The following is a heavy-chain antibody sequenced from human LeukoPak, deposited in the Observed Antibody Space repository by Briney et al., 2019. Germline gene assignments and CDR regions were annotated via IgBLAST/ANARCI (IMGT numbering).Heavy chain of an antibody. CDR2: MNPNRGNT. D-gene: IGHD6-19*01. CDR3: TRGSSGRRDN. CDR1: GYTFTSCA. J-gene: IGHJ4*02. V-gene: IGHV1-8*01. Sequence: ASVKGSCKACGYTFTSCAINWVRQATGPGLEWMGWMNPNRGNTGYGQCFEGRITMTRDISIGTAYMELSSRTSEDTAIYFCTRGSSGRRDNWGQGTLVTVSA.